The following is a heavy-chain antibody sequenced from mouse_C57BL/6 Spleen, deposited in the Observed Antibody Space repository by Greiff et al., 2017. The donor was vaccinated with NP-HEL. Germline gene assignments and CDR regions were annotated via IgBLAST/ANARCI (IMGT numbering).Heavy chain of an antibody. CDR1: GYTFTNYW. J-gene: IGHJ3*01. V-gene: IGHV1-63*01. D-gene: IGHD2-4*01. CDR2: IYPGGGYT. CDR3: ARGCYDYPAWFAY. Sequence: VKLMESGAELVRPGTSVKMSCKASGYTFTNYWIGWAKQRPGHGLEWIGDIYPGGGYTNYNEKFKGKATLTADKSSSTAYMQFSSLTSEDSAIYYCARGCYDYPAWFAYWGQGTLVTVSA.